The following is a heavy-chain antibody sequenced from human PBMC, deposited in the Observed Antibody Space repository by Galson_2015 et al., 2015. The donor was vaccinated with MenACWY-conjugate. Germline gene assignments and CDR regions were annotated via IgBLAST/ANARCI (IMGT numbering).Heavy chain of an antibody. CDR2: IDPTDSYT. D-gene: IGHD6-13*01. CDR3: ARHKGTWYFDY. CDR1: GYSFDTYW. J-gene: IGHJ4*02. V-gene: IGHV5-10-1*01. Sequence: QSGAEVKKPGESLRISCKGSGYSFDTYWIGWVRQMPGKGLEWMGRIDPTDSYTNYSPSFQGHVTISADKSVNTAYLQWSSLKASDTALYYCARHKGTWYFDYWGQGSLVTVSS.